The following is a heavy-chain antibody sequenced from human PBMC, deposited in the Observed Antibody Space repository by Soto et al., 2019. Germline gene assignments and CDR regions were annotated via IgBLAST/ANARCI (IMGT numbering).Heavy chain of an antibody. D-gene: IGHD4-17*01. J-gene: IGHJ4*02. Sequence: QVQLVESGGGVVQPGRSLRLSCAASGFTFSSYGIHWVRQAPGKGLEWVALIWYDGSNKYYADSVKGRFTISRDKSKNTLYLPMNSLRAEDTAVYYCARDWSAGGDYADYWGQGTLVTVSS. CDR3: ARDWSAGGDYADY. V-gene: IGHV3-33*01. CDR1: GFTFSSYG. CDR2: IWYDGSNK.